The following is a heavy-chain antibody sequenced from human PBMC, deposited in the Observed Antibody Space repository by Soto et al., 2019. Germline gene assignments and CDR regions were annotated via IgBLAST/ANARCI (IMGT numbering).Heavy chain of an antibody. CDR1: GYTFTSFG. J-gene: IGHJ4*02. CDR3: ARVYCSGGTCYPPDY. Sequence: GASVKVACKASGYTFTSFGISWVRQAPGQGLEWMGWISVYDGNTNYAQKLQGRVTMTTETSTTTAYMELRSLRSDDTAVYYCARVYCSGGTCYPPDYWGQGTLVTVSS. D-gene: IGHD2-15*01. CDR2: ISVYDGNT. V-gene: IGHV1-18*01.